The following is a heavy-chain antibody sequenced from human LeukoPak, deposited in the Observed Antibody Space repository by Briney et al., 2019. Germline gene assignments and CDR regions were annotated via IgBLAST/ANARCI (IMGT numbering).Heavy chain of an antibody. V-gene: IGHV1-2*02. CDR1: GYTLTELS. J-gene: IGHJ4*02. Sequence: ASVKVSCKVSGYTLTELSMHWVRQAPGQGLEGMGWINPNSGGTNYAQKFQGRVTMTRDTSISTAYMELSRLRSDDTAVYYCARDDYVWGSYRRNPFDYWGQGTLVTVSS. CDR3: ARDDYVWGSYRRNPFDY. D-gene: IGHD3-16*02. CDR2: INPNSGGT.